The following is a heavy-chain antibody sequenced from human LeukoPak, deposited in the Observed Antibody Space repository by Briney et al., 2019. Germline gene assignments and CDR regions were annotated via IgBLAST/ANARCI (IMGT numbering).Heavy chain of an antibody. CDR2: INHVGAT. J-gene: IGHJ4*02. V-gene: IGHV4-34*01. CDR1: GGSFSGYY. Sequence: KPSETLSLTCAVYGGSFSGYYWSWIRQPPEKGLEWIGEINHVGATNYSPSLKSRVTISVDTSKKQFSLNLTSVTAADTAVYYCARAPSSWYPEYYFDYWGQGTLVTVSS. CDR3: ARAPSSWYPEYYFDY. D-gene: IGHD6-13*01.